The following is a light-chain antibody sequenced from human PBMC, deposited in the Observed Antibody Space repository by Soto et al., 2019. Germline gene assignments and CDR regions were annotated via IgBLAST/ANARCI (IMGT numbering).Light chain of an antibody. V-gene: IGLV1-47*01. Sequence: QSVLTQPPSASGTPGQRVTISCSGGDSNIGSNPVYWYQQLPGTAPKLVSHTNDQRPSGVPDRFSGSKSGTSATLAISGLRSEDEADYYCASWDDSLRGVLFGGGTQLTVL. CDR3: ASWDDSLRGVL. CDR1: DSNIGSNP. CDR2: TND. J-gene: IGLJ2*01.